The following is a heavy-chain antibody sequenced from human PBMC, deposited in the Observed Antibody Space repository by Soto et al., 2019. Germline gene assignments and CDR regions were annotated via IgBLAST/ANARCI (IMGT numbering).Heavy chain of an antibody. Sequence: PSETLSLTCTVSGGSISSGDYYWSWILQPPGKGLEWIGYIYYSGSTYYNPSLKSRVTISVDTSKNQFSLKLSSVTAADTAVYYCARALQTMSRYYFDYWGQGTLVTVSS. CDR3: ARALQTMSRYYFDY. CDR2: IYYSGST. J-gene: IGHJ4*02. D-gene: IGHD3-22*01. V-gene: IGHV4-30-4*01. CDR1: GGSISSGDYY.